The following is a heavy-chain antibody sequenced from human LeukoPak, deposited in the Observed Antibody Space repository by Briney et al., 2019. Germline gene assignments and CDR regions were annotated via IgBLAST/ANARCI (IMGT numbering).Heavy chain of an antibody. CDR3: ARSVRTTYGMDV. Sequence: GGSLRLSCAASGFPFSTYTINWVRRAPGKGLEWVSVIYSGGSTYYADSVKGRFTISRDNSKNTLYLQMNSLRAEDTAVYYCARSVRTTYGMDVWGQGTTVTVSS. J-gene: IGHJ6*02. CDR1: GFPFSTYT. V-gene: IGHV3-53*01. CDR2: IYSGGST. D-gene: IGHD1-7*01.